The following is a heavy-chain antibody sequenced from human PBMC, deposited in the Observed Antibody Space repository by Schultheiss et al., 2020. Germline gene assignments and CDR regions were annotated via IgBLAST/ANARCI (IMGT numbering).Heavy chain of an antibody. CDR2: INHSGST. V-gene: IGHV4-61*10. CDR1: GGSISSGSSY. J-gene: IGHJ3*02. CDR3: ARGLPPVVPEGPREALDI. Sequence: SETLSLTCTVSGGSISSGSSYWSWIRQPAGKGLEWIGEINHSGSTNYNPSLKSRLTISLDTSKNQFSLTLTSMTAADAGVYFCARGLPPVVPEGPREALDIWGPGTLGTVSS. D-gene: IGHD5-24*01.